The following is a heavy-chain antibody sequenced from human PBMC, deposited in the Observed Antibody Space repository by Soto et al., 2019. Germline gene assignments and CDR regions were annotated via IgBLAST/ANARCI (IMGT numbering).Heavy chain of an antibody. CDR1: GYTFTSYG. D-gene: IGHD1-26*01. CDR2: ISAYNGNT. Sequence: QVQLVQSGAEVTKPGASVKVSCKASGYTFTSYGIIWVRQAPGQGLEWMGWISAYNGNTHYAQKLQSRVTMTTDTPTSTAYMVLRSLRSDDTAVDYCARDRGSYALDYWGQGTLVTVSS. J-gene: IGHJ4*02. CDR3: ARDRGSYALDY. V-gene: IGHV1-18*01.